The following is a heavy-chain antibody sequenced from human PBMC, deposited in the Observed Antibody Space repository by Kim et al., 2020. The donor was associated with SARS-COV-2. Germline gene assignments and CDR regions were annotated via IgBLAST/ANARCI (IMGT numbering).Heavy chain of an antibody. D-gene: IGHD1-26*01. V-gene: IGHV4-4*02. Sequence: SETLSLTCAVSGGSISNISWWSWVRQPPGKGLELIGEIHHSGNTNYNPTLKSRVTMSVDKSKNQFSLRLSSVTAADTAVYYCTRLLTDSGNYFRFDSWGQGTLDTVSS. CDR3: TRLLTDSGNYFRFDS. CDR1: GGSISNISW. CDR2: IHHSGNT. J-gene: IGHJ4*02.